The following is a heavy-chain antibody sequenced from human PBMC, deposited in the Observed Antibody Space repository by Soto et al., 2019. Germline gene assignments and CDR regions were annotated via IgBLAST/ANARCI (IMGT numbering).Heavy chain of an antibody. D-gene: IGHD4-17*01. Sequence: GGSLRLSCVASGFTFSSYAMTWVRQAPGKGLEWVSSISGIGGTTYYADSVKGRFTISRDNSKNTLYLQMNSLRAEDTAVYYCAKVDGVRRGYFDYWGQGTLVTVSS. CDR2: ISGIGGTT. CDR3: AKVDGVRRGYFDY. CDR1: GFTFSSYA. J-gene: IGHJ4*02. V-gene: IGHV3-23*01.